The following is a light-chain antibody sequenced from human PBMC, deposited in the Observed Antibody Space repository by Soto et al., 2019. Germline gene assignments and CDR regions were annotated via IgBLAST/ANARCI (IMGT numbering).Light chain of an antibody. Sequence: VQMTQSLSSLSSFVEDRVTIACRASQSVSRYLNWYQHKPGKAPKLLINAASNLRSGVPSRFSGSGSGTDFTLTIDGLQPEDFAVYYCQQSYITPPITFGQGTRLAI. CDR1: QSVSRY. V-gene: IGKV1-39*01. J-gene: IGKJ5*01. CDR2: AAS. CDR3: QQSYITPPIT.